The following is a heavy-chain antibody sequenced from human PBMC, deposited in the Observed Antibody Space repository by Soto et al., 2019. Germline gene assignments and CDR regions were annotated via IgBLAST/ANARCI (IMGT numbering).Heavy chain of an antibody. CDR1: GYSFTTYW. V-gene: IGHV5-51*01. Sequence: PGESLKISCKACGYSFTTYWIAWVRQMPGKGLEWMGIINPGDSDIRYSPSFQGQVTISADNSISTAYLQWSSLKASDTAMYYCARHEQFYYYYYGMDVWGQGTAVTVSS. CDR3: ARHEQFYYYYYGMDV. CDR2: INPGDSDI. J-gene: IGHJ6*02. D-gene: IGHD4-4*01.